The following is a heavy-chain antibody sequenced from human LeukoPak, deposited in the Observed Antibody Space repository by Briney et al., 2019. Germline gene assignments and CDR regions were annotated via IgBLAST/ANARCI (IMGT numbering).Heavy chain of an antibody. Sequence: GGSLRLSCAASGFIFSRYWMNWVRQVPGKGLEWVANIKSDGSETTYLDSVKGRFIIFRDNSENSLYLQMNRLRADDTAVYYCARDEYFGYSSGWRSPWFDPWGQGTLVTVSS. D-gene: IGHD6-19*01. J-gene: IGHJ5*02. CDR2: IKSDGSET. CDR1: GFIFSRYW. V-gene: IGHV3-7*01. CDR3: ARDEYFGYSSGWRSPWFDP.